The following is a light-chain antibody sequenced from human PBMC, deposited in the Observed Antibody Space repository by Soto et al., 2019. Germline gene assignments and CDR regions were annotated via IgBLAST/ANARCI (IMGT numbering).Light chain of an antibody. CDR2: AAS. Sequence: AIQLTQSPSSLSASLGDRVTITCRASQGIRNDVSWYQQKPGTAPRFLIFAASNLQSGVPSRFSGSGSGTDFTLTITNLQPVDFATYYCLQNYNYPWTFGQGTKVEIK. CDR1: QGIRND. CDR3: LQNYNYPWT. J-gene: IGKJ1*01. V-gene: IGKV1-6*01.